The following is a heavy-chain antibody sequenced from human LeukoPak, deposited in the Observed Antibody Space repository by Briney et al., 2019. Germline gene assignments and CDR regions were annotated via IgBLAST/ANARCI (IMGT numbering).Heavy chain of an antibody. CDR1: GYSFTTDW. CDR3: ATVDTIGRPTPPY. Sequence: GESLKISCKTSGYSFTTDWIGWMRQMPGKGLEWMGIIYPGDSHTAYSPSFQGQVTISADKSVSTAYVQWSSLKATDTAIYYCATVDTIGRPTPPYWGQGTLVTVSS. CDR2: IYPGDSHT. D-gene: IGHD5-18*01. J-gene: IGHJ4*02. V-gene: IGHV5-51*01.